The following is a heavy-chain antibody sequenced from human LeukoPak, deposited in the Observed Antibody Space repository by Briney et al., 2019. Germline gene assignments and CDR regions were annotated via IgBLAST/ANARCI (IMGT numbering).Heavy chain of an antibody. V-gene: IGHV3-21*01. D-gene: IGHD2-21*01. CDR1: GFTFSSYA. CDR2: ISSSSSYI. Sequence: GGSLRLSCAASGFTFSSYAMSWVRQAPGKGLEWVSSISSSSSYIYYADSVKGRFTISRDNAKNSLYLQMNSLRAEDTAVYFCARDLTYCGGGCYPYYFDYWGQGTLVTVSS. CDR3: ARDLTYCGGGCYPYYFDY. J-gene: IGHJ4*02.